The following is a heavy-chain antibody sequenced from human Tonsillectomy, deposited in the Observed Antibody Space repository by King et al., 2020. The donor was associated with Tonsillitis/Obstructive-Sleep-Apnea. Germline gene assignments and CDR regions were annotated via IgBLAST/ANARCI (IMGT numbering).Heavy chain of an antibody. CDR2: INSDGSGT. CDR3: ARGDLIAAPDY. D-gene: IGHD2-15*01. Sequence: VQLVESGGGLVQPGGSLRLSCAASGFTFSSYWMHWVRQAPGKGLVWVSRINSDGSGTSYADSVKGRFTIPRDNAKNTLYLQMNSLRAEDTAVYYCARGDLIAAPDYWGQGTLVTVSS. CDR1: GFTFSSYW. J-gene: IGHJ4*02. V-gene: IGHV3-74*01.